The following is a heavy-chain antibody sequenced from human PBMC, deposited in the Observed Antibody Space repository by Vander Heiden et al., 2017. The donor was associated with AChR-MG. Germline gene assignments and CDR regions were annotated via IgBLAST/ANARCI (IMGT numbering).Heavy chain of an antibody. CDR3: ARRIAVAGTPAFDI. CDR1: GGSISSSSYY. D-gene: IGHD6-19*01. V-gene: IGHV4-39*01. CDR2: IYYSGST. J-gene: IGHJ3*02. Sequence: QLQLQESGPGLVKPSETLSLPCTVSGGSISSSSYYWGWIRQPPGKGLEWIGSIYYSGSTYYNPSLKRRVTISVDTSKNQFSLKLSSVTAADTAVYYCARRIAVAGTPAFDIWGQGTMVTVSS.